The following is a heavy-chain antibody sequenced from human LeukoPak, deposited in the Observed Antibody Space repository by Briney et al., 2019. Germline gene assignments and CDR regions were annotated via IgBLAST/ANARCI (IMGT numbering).Heavy chain of an antibody. CDR2: IYYSGST. Sequence: PSETLSLTCTVSGGSISSNSYYWAWIRQPPGKGLEWIGSIYYSGSTYYNPSLKSRVTISLDTSKNQFSLKLSSVTAADTAVCYCASRKLGNDYWGQGTLVTVSS. J-gene: IGHJ4*02. CDR3: ASRKLGNDY. V-gene: IGHV4-39*07. D-gene: IGHD7-27*01. CDR1: GGSISSNSYY.